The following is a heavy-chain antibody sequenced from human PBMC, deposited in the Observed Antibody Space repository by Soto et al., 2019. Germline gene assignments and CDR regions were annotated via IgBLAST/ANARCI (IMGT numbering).Heavy chain of an antibody. Sequence: QVQLVESGGGVVQPGRSLRLSCAASGFTFSSYGMHWVRQAPGKGLEWVAVISYDGSNKYYADSVKGRFTISRDNSKNTLYLQMNSLRAEDTAVYYCAKRSLYYYGSGSYYNGFDYWGQGTLVTVSS. V-gene: IGHV3-30*18. CDR2: ISYDGSNK. CDR1: GFTFSSYG. CDR3: AKRSLYYYGSGSYYNGFDY. D-gene: IGHD3-10*01. J-gene: IGHJ4*02.